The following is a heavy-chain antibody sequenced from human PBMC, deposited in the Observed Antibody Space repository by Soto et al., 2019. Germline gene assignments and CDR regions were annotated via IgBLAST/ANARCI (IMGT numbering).Heavy chain of an antibody. V-gene: IGHV1-69*18. CDR2: IIPLFST. D-gene: IGHD6-19*01. J-gene: IGHJ4*02. Sequence: QVQLVQSGAEVKKPGYSVKVSCTASGDTFRNYAFTWVRQAPGQGLEWMGTIIPLFSTRYEQKFQGRVTMTADESTSTVYMDLSSLKSDDTAVYYCASDPGIAVVGRGTYVEHWGQGTLVSVSS. CDR1: GDTFRNYA. CDR3: ASDPGIAVVGRGTYVEH.